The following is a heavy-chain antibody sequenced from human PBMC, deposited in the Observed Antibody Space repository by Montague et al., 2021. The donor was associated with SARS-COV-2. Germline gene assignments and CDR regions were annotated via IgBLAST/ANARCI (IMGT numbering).Heavy chain of an antibody. V-gene: IGHV4-39*01. CDR2: IYNSGST. CDR3: GRQGPFTMIVGNIFDY. Sequence: SETLSLTCTVLGRSTSTSSYYSRCLPQLPGEGLERTGSIYNSGSTYYNPSLKSRVTISVDTSKNQFSLKLSSVNAADTAVYYCGRQGPFTMIVGNIFDYWGQGTLVTVSS. D-gene: IGHD3-22*01. CDR1: GRSTSTSSYY. J-gene: IGHJ4*02.